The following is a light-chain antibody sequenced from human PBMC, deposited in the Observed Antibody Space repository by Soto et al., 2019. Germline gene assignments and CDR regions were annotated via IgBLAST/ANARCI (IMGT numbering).Light chain of an antibody. CDR2: LNNDGSH. V-gene: IGLV4-69*01. CDR3: QTWGTGFQF. J-gene: IGLJ2*01. CDR1: SGHSSYA. Sequence: QSVLTQSPSASASLGASVKLTCTLSSGHSSYAIAWHQKQPGKRPRYLMDLNNDGSHTKGDGIPDRFSGSSSGADRYLIISSLQSEDEADYYCQTWGTGFQFFGGGTKLTVL.